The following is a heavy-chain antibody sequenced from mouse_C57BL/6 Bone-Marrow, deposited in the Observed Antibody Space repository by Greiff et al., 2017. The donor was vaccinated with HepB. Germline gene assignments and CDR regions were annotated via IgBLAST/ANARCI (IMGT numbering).Heavy chain of an antibody. CDR1: AFNIKDDY. V-gene: IGHV14-4*01. CDR2: IDPENGDT. Sequence: EVQLQQSGAELVRPGASVKLSCTASAFNIKDDYMHWVKQRPEQGLEWIGWIDPENGDTEYASKFQGKATITADTSSNTAYLQLSSLTSEDTAVYYCTIYYYGSSYDWYFDVWGTGTTVTVSS. J-gene: IGHJ1*03. D-gene: IGHD1-1*01. CDR3: TIYYYGSSYDWYFDV.